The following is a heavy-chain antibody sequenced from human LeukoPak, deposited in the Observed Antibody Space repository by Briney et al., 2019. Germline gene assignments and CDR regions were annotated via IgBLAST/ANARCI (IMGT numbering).Heavy chain of an antibody. V-gene: IGHV3-23*01. D-gene: IGHD2-15*01. J-gene: IGHJ4*02. CDR2: ISDTGNT. CDR3: AKAPVTTCRGAFCYRFDY. Sequence: GGSLRLSCAASGFTLSSYAMSWVRQAPGKGLEWVSAISDTGNTYHADSVKGRFTISRDSSKTTLFLQMNRLRPEDAAVYYCAKAPVTTCRGAFCYRFDYWGVGTMVTVSS. CDR1: GFTLSSYA.